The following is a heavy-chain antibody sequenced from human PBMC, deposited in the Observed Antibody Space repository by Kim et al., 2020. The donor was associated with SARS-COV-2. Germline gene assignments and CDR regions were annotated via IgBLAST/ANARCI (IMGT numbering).Heavy chain of an antibody. CDR3: ARHSSGWSSYYYYYYGMDV. Sequence: SETLSLTCTVSGGSISSSSYYWGWIRQPPGKGLEWIGSIYYSGSTYYNPSLKSRVTISVDTSKNQFSLKLSSVTAADTAVYYCARHSSGWSSYYYYYYGMDVWGQGTTVTVSS. CDR2: IYYSGST. J-gene: IGHJ6*02. CDR1: GGSISSSSYY. D-gene: IGHD6-19*01. V-gene: IGHV4-39*01.